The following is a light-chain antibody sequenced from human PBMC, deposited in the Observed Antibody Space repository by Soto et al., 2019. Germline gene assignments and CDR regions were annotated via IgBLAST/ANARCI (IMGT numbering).Light chain of an antibody. V-gene: IGLV2-14*01. J-gene: IGLJ2*01. CDR1: SIDIGTYKY. CDR3: RSYTTIKTVV. CDR2: EVS. Sequence: QSALTQPASVSGSPGQSITISCTGTSIDIGTYKYVSWFKHHPGKAPKLIIFEVSNRPSGISDRFSGFKSANTAYLTISGVQPEDEADYHCRSYTTIKTVVFGGGTKLTVL.